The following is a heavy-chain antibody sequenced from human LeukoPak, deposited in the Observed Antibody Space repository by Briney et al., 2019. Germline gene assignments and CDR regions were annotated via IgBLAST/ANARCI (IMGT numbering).Heavy chain of an antibody. D-gene: IGHD4-17*01. CDR1: GFTFSDYA. Sequence: GSLRLSCAASGFTFSDYAMHWVRQAPGKGLEWVTLISYNGVNKYYADSVKGRFTISRDNSKNTLYLQMNSLRAEDTALYYCARHDYGAYWGQGTLVTVSS. V-gene: IGHV3-30-3*01. CDR3: ARHDYGAY. J-gene: IGHJ4*02. CDR2: ISYNGVNK.